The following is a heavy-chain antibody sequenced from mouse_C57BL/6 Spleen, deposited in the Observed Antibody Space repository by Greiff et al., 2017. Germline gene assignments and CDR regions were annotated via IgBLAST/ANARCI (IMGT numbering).Heavy chain of an antibody. CDR1: GYTFTSYW. D-gene: IGHD2-5*01. Sequence: QVQLQQPGAELVKPGASVKLSCKASGYTFTSYWMQWVKQRPGQGLEWIGEIDPSDSYTNYNQKFKGKATLTVDTSSSTAYMQLSSLTSEDSAVYYCAREDSNYPYYFDYWGQGTTLTVSS. CDR2: IDPSDSYT. V-gene: IGHV1-50*01. J-gene: IGHJ2*01. CDR3: AREDSNYPYYFDY.